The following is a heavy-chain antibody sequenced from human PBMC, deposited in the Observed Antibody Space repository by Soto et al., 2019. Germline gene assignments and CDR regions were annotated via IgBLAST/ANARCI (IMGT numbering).Heavy chain of an antibody. CDR3: ADMRGQWLPRD. Sequence: QLQLQESGPALVEPSETLSLTCTVSGGSISGSDYYWAWLRQPPGKGLEWLGTIYRTGTAYYNPSLKSRVTLSVDTSKNQFFLNLNSVSAADTAVYFCADMRGQWLPRDWGQGTLVTVSS. V-gene: IGHV4-39*01. CDR2: IYRTGTA. J-gene: IGHJ4*02. D-gene: IGHD6-19*01. CDR1: GGSISGSDYY.